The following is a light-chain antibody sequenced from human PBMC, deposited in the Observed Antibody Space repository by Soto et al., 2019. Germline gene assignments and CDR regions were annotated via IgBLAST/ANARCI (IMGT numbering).Light chain of an antibody. CDR3: QQYNDRPRT. Sequence: EIVMTQSPATLSVSLGERVTLSCRASQSVSSSLAWYQQKPGQAPRLLIYGASTRSTAIPARFSGSGSGTEFTLTISSLHSEDFAVYYCQQYNDRPRTFGQGTKV. J-gene: IGKJ1*01. CDR1: QSVSSS. CDR2: GAS. V-gene: IGKV3-15*01.